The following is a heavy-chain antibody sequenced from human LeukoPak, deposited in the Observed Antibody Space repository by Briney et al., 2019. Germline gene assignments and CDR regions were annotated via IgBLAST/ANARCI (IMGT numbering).Heavy chain of an antibody. D-gene: IGHD5-24*01. CDR1: GFTFSSYA. Sequence: GGSLRLSCAASGFTFSSYAMHWVRQAPGKGLEWVAVISYDGSNKYYADSVKGRFTISRDNSKNTLYLQMNSLRAEDTAVYYCARERPGNGYNPFDYWGQGTLVTVSS. CDR2: ISYDGSNK. CDR3: ARERPGNGYNPFDY. V-gene: IGHV3-30-3*01. J-gene: IGHJ4*02.